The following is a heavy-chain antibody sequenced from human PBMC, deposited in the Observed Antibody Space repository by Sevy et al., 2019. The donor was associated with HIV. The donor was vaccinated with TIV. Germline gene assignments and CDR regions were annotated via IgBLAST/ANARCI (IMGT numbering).Heavy chain of an antibody. D-gene: IGHD3-10*01. V-gene: IGHV3-48*02. Sequence: GGSLRLSCEASGFTFSSYSMNWVRQAPGKGPEWVSYISSSSRAIYYAESVRGRFTISRDNAKNSLYLQMNSLRDDDTAIYFGVRGPREYYFDSWGPGILVTVSS. CDR1: GFTFSSYS. CDR3: VRGPREYYFDS. CDR2: ISSSSRAI. J-gene: IGHJ4*02.